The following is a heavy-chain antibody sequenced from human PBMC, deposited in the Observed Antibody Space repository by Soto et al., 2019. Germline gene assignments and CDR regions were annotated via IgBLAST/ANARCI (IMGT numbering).Heavy chain of an antibody. Sequence: PSETLSLTCAVYGGSLSGHSWTWIRQSPGKGLEWIGDINHSGRVNYSPSLKSRVTISLDTSKNQFSLTLSAVTAADTAMYYCSTRAYDTNGYYRFDPWGQGTLVTVS. CDR3: STRAYDTNGYYRFDP. V-gene: IGHV4-34*01. CDR2: INHSGRV. CDR1: GGSLSGHS. D-gene: IGHD3-22*01. J-gene: IGHJ5*01.